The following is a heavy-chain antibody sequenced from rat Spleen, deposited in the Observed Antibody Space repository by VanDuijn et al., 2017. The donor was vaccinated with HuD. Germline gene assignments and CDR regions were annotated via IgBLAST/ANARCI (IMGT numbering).Heavy chain of an antibody. CDR1: GFTFSDYY. Sequence: EVQLVESGGGLVQPGRSLELSCAASGFTFSDYYMAWVRQAPKKGLEWVASISYEGSSTYYGDSVKGRFTISRDNVKSTLYLQMNSLRSEDTATYYCASQTRGRVYYYGYWFGYWGQGTLVTVSS. J-gene: IGHJ3*01. V-gene: IGHV5-22*01. D-gene: IGHD1-12*01. CDR2: ISYEGSST. CDR3: ASQTRGRVYYYGYWFGY.